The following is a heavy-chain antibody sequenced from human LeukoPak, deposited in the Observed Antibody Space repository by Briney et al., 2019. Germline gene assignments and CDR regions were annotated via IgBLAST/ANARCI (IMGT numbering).Heavy chain of an antibody. CDR3: ARVGVGIYSSGSQTADY. CDR1: GGSISSYY. Sequence: PTETLSLTCTVSGGSISSYYWSWIRQPPGKGLEWIGYIYYSGSTNYNPSLKSRVTISVDTSKNQFSLKLSSVTAADTAVYYCARVGVGIYSSGSQTADYWGQGTPVTVSS. CDR2: IYYSGST. D-gene: IGHD3-22*01. V-gene: IGHV4-59*08. J-gene: IGHJ4*02.